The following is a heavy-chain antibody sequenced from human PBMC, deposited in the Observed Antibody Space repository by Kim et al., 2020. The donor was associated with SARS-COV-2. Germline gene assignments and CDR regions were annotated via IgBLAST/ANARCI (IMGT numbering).Heavy chain of an antibody. CDR2: ISSNANTFDS. CDR1: GFTFSGSN. D-gene: IGHD4-17*01. CDR3: ARVKQIYGACFDS. J-gene: IGHJ5*01. V-gene: IGHV3-73*01. Sequence: GGSLRLSCAASGFTFSGSNMHWVRQAPGKGLEWVARISSNANTFDSAYAVSVQYTITIYSANSSLSLQLHILRPKNAAMSVYSCARVKQIYGACFDS.